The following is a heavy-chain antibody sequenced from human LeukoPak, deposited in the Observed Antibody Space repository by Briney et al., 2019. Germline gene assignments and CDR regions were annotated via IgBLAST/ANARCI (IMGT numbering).Heavy chain of an antibody. Sequence: GGSLRLSCAASGFTVSSNYMSWVRQAPGKGLEWVSAIYSGGSTYYADSVKGRFTISRDNSKNTLYLQMNSLRAEDTAVYYCARALDWPNWFDPWGQGTLVTVSS. CDR2: IYSGGST. V-gene: IGHV3-53*01. CDR3: ARALDWPNWFDP. J-gene: IGHJ5*02. D-gene: IGHD3/OR15-3a*01. CDR1: GFTVSSNY.